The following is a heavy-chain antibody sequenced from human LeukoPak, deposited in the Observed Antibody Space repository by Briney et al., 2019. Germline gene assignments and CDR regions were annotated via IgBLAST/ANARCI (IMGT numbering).Heavy chain of an antibody. V-gene: IGHV1-2*02. CDR2: INPNSGGT. J-gene: IGHJ4*02. CDR1: AYTFTGYY. D-gene: IGHD2-21*02. Sequence: ASVKVSCKASAYTFTGYYMHWVRQAPGQGLEWMGWINPNSGGTNSAQKFQGRVTMTRDTSISTAYMELTRLRSDDTAVYYCAGGVTAGTALYLFDSCGQGTLVTVSS. CDR3: AGGVTAGTALYLFDS.